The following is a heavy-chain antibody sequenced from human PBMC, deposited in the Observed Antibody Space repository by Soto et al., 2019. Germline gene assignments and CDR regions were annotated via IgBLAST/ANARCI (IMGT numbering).Heavy chain of an antibody. CDR3: ARGLRFLEWLTLINWFDP. CDR2: INHSGST. J-gene: IGHJ5*02. CDR1: GGCFSGYY. V-gene: IGHV4-34*01. D-gene: IGHD3-3*01. Sequence: SETLSLTCAVYGGCFSGYYWSWIRQPPGKGLEWIGEINHSGSTNYNPPLKSRVTISVNTSKNQFSLKLSSVTAADTAVYYCARGLRFLEWLTLINWFDPWGQGTLVTV.